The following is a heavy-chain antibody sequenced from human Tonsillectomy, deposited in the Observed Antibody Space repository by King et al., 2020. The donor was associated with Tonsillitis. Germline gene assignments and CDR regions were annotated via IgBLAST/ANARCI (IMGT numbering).Heavy chain of an antibody. Sequence: VQLQESGPGLVKPSQTLSLTCTVSGGSISSGGYYWSWVRQPAGKGLEWIGRINRSGSTDYNPSLKSRVIISVDTSKNQFSLKLTSVAAADTAVYYCSGGVGLLYYWGQGTLVTGPS. CDR1: GGSISSGGYY. CDR3: SGGVGLLYY. D-gene: IGHD3-16*01. CDR2: INRSGST. J-gene: IGHJ4*02. V-gene: IGHV4-61*02.